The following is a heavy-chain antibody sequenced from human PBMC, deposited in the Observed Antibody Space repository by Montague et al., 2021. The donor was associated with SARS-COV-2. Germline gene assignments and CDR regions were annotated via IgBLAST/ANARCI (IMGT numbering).Heavy chain of an antibody. CDR1: GGSFSGYY. J-gene: IGHJ6*02. CDR3: ARVRYYSSGTSLDMDV. Sequence: SETLSLTCAVYGGSFSGYYWSWIRQPPGKGLEWTGEINHSGSTKYNPPLKSRVTISVDTSKNQFSLKLSSVTAADTAVYYCARVRYYSSGTSLDMDVWGQGTTVTVSS. D-gene: IGHD3-10*01. V-gene: IGHV4-34*01. CDR2: INHSGST.